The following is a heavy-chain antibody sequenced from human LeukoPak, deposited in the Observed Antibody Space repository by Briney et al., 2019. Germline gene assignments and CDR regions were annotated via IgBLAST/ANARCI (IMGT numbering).Heavy chain of an antibody. CDR2: FDPEDGET. D-gene: IGHD6-13*01. J-gene: IGHJ4*02. V-gene: IGHV1-24*01. CDR1: GYTLTELS. Sequence: ASVKVSCKVSGYTLTELSMHWVRQAPGKGLEWTGGFDPEDGETIYAQKFQGTVTMTEDTSTDTAYMELSSLRSEDTAVYYCATFVSSSWSPDYWGQGTLVAVSS. CDR3: ATFVSSSWSPDY.